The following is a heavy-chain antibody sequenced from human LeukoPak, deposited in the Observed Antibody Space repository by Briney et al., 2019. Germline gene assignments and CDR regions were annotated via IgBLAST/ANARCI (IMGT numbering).Heavy chain of an antibody. CDR2: IWYDGSNK. CDR1: GFTFSSYG. Sequence: GGSLGLSCAASGFTFSSYGMHWVRQAPGKGLEWVAVIWYDGSNKYYADSVKGRFTISRDNSKNTLYLQMNSLRAEDTAVYYCARDRAPYSSSSYYYYGMDAWGQGTTVTVSS. CDR3: ARDRAPYSSSSYYYYGMDA. V-gene: IGHV3-33*01. D-gene: IGHD6-6*01. J-gene: IGHJ6*02.